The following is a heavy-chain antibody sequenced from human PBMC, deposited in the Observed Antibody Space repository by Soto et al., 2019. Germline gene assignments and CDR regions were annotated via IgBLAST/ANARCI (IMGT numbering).Heavy chain of an antibody. CDR1: GYTFTSYG. V-gene: IGHV1-18*01. D-gene: IGHD3-9*01. CDR2: ISAYNGNT. J-gene: IGHJ4*02. CDR3: ARARYDILTGYYTNFDY. Sequence: WASVKVSCKASGYTFTSYGISWVRQAPGQGLEWMGWISAYNGNTNYAQKLQGRVTMTTDTSTSTAYMELRSLRSDDTAVYYCARARYDILTGYYTNFDYWGQGTVVTVSS.